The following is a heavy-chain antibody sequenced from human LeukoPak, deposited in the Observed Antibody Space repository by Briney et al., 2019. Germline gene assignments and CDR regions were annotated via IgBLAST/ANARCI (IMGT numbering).Heavy chain of an antibody. D-gene: IGHD6-19*01. CDR3: ARMMVSSGSAFDY. Sequence: SGPTLVNPTQTLTLTCTFSGFSLNTTEMCLSWIRQPPGKALEWLALIDWGDDKYYTTSLKTRLTISKDTSKNQVVLTMTNMDPVDTATYYCARMMVSSGSAFDYWGQGTLVTVSS. J-gene: IGHJ4*02. V-gene: IGHV2-70*01. CDR2: IDWGDDK. CDR1: GFSLNTTEMC.